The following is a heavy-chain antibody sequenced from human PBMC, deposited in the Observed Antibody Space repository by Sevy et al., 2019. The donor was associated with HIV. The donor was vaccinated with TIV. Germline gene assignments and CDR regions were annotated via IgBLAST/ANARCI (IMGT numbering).Heavy chain of an antibody. CDR1: GGSITSLY. D-gene: IGHD1-26*01. J-gene: IGHJ4*02. CDR2: IYYNGHI. Sequence: SETLSLTCTVSGGSITSLYWNWIRQPPGKGLEWIANIYYNGHINYNPSLKSRVTLSLDTSKNQLSLRLSSVTAADTAMYYCAGENAWGRGYSWGQGILVTVSS. V-gene: IGHV4-59*08. CDR3: AGENAWGRGYS.